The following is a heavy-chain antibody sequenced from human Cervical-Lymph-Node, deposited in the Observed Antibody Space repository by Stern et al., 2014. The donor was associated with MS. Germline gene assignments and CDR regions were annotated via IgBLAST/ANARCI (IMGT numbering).Heavy chain of an antibody. CDR3: VRAAFTTGWYYWYFDL. CDR2: VKQDGSET. J-gene: IGHJ2*01. Sequence: EMQMVEYGGGLVQPGGSLRLSCAASGFTFSNYWMNWVRQAPGKGMEWVANVKQDGSETYYVYSVKGRFTISRENAKISMYLQVNSLRAEYTAVYYCVRAAFTTGWYYWYFDLWGRGTLVTVSS. CDR1: GFTFSNYW. V-gene: IGHV3-7*01. D-gene: IGHD6-19*01.